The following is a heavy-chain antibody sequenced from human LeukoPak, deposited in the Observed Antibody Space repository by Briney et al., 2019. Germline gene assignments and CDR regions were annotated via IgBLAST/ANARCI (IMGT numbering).Heavy chain of an antibody. CDR3: ARGPNRYNFDY. CDR2: LHYSGRT. V-gene: IGHV4-59*01. Sequence: SETLSLTCTVSGGSISYYYWNWIRQPPGKGLEWIGYLHYSGRTNYNPSLKSRVTISVDTSRNQFSLKLTSVTAADTAVYYCARGPNRYNFDYWGQGTLVTVSS. CDR1: GGSISYYY. D-gene: IGHD1-1*01. J-gene: IGHJ4*02.